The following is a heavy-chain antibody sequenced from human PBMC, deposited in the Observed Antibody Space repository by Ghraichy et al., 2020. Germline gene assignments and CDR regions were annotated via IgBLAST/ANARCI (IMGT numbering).Heavy chain of an antibody. CDR2: LHHSGST. CDR3: AGVRASGTSDSGYYGVDV. CDR1: GGSVTNNW. J-gene: IGHJ6*02. D-gene: IGHD1-1*01. Sequence: SDTLSLTCNVSGGSVTNNWWNWIRQPPGKGLEWIGFLHHSGSTKYNPSLKSRVTISGDTSKKQFSLKLTSVTAADTAVYYCAGVRASGTSDSGYYGVDVWGQGTTVTVSS. V-gene: IGHV4-59*02.